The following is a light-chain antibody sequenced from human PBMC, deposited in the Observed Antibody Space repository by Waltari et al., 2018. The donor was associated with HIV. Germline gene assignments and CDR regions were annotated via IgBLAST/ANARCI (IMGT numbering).Light chain of an antibody. V-gene: IGKV1-5*03. Sequence: DIQMTQFPSSLSASTGDRVTITCRASQSIGSWLAWYQQKPGKAPKLLIYKASDLESGVPSRFSGRGSGTEFTLTISSLQLDDSATYYCQQYDTSSPTFGQGTKVEVK. CDR1: QSIGSW. CDR3: QQYDTSSPT. J-gene: IGKJ1*01. CDR2: KAS.